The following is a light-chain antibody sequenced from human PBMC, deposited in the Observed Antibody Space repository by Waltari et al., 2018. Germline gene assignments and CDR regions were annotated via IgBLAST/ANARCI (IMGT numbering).Light chain of an antibody. Sequence: EVLMTQSPPTLSVSPGERATLSCRASQSIARNLAWYQQKPGQAPRLLIYGASTRATDVPDRFSGSGSGTEFTLTISSLQSEDFATYYCQQSYSTPPYTFGQGTKLEIK. CDR3: QQSYSTPPYT. CDR2: GAS. CDR1: QSIARN. V-gene: IGKV3-15*01. J-gene: IGKJ2*01.